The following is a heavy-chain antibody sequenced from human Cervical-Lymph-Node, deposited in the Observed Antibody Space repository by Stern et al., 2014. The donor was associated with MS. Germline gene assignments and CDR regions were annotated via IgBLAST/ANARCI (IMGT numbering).Heavy chain of an antibody. CDR3: ARSNYCSGGSCYYYYGMDV. V-gene: IGHV1-2*06. CDR2: IKPNSGGT. Sequence: QVQLGQSGAEVKKPGASVKVSCKASGYTFTGYYMHWVRQAPGQGLEWMGRIKPNSGGTNYAQKFQGRVTMTRDTSISTAYMELSRLRSDDTAVYYCARSNYCSGGSCYYYYGMDVWGQGTTVTVSS. CDR1: GYTFTGYY. D-gene: IGHD2-15*01. J-gene: IGHJ6*02.